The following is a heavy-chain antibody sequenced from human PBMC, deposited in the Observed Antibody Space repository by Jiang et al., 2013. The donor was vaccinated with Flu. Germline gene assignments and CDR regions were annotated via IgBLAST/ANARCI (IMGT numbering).Heavy chain of an antibody. CDR3: ARGDFYYDSSENAFDI. Sequence: GRTYYRSKWYNDYAVSVKSRITINPDTSKNQFSLQLNSVTPEDTAVYYCARGDFYYDSSENAFDIWGQGTMVTVSS. D-gene: IGHD3-22*01. V-gene: IGHV6-1*01. CDR2: TYYRSKWYN. J-gene: IGHJ3*02.